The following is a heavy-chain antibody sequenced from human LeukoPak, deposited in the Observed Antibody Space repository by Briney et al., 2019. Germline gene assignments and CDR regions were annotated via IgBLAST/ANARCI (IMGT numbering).Heavy chain of an antibody. CDR2: IIPSGHTT. Sequence: GGSLRLSCAASGFTFSSYALSWVRQAPGKGLEWVSGIIPSGHTTYYADSVRGRFTISRDNSRNTVYLQMNTLRAEDTAVYYCAKDSRYGYRWDYDYWGQGTLVTVSS. CDR1: GFTFSSYA. CDR3: AKDSRYGYRWDYDY. V-gene: IGHV3-23*01. J-gene: IGHJ4*02. D-gene: IGHD5-18*01.